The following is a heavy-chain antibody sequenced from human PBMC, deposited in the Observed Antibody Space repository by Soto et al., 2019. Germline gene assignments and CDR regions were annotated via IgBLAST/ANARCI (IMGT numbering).Heavy chain of an antibody. J-gene: IGHJ3*02. CDR2: ISAYNGNT. D-gene: IGHD5-18*01. V-gene: IGHV1-18*04. Sequence: ASVKVSCKASGYTFTSYGISWVRQAPGQGLEWMGWISAYNGNTNYAQKLQGRVTMTTDTSTSTAYMELRSLRSDDTAVYYCATDGTGGYSYGFPLHDAFDIWGQGTMVTVSS. CDR1: GYTFTSYG. CDR3: ATDGTGGYSYGFPLHDAFDI.